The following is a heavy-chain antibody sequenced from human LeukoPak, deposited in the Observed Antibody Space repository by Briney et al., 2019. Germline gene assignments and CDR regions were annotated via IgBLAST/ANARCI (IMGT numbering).Heavy chain of an antibody. CDR1: GFTFSSYW. D-gene: IGHD6-13*01. CDR3: ARDGTAAGLYFDL. CDR2: IRQDGGEK. Sequence: GGSLRLSYAVSGFTFSSYWMNWVRQAPGKGLEWVASIRQDGGEKSYVDSVKGRFTISRDNTKNSLYLQMSSLRAEDTAVYYCARDGTAAGLYFDLWGQGTLVTVSS. J-gene: IGHJ4*01. V-gene: IGHV3-7*01.